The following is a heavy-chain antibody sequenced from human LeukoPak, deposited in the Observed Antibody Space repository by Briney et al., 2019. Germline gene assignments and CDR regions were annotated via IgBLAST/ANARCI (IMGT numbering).Heavy chain of an antibody. Sequence: PSETLSLTCAVSGVSFDDCYWAWVRQTPGKGLEWIGEINHSGYTNDSPSLKGRVTPSIDTSRKQFSLNLRSVTVADAGIYYCTRMTTGHDYWGQGTLVTVSS. J-gene: IGHJ4*02. CDR1: GVSFDDCY. CDR3: TRMTTGHDY. V-gene: IGHV4-34*01. D-gene: IGHD4-17*01. CDR2: INHSGYT.